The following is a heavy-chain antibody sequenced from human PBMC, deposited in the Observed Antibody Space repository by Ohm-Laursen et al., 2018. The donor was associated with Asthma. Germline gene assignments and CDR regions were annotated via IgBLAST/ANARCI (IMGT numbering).Heavy chain of an antibody. CDR2: ISYDGSNK. CDR1: GFTFNSYA. J-gene: IGHJ6*02. V-gene: IGHV3-30*04. CDR3: ARGEVPVYYYGLDD. D-gene: IGHD4-11*01. Sequence: RSLRLSCSASGFTFNSYAMHWVRQAPGKGLEWVAVISYDGSNKYYADSVKGRFTISRDNSKNTLYLQMNSLRAEDTAVYYCARGEVPVYYYGLDDWGQGTTVTVSS.